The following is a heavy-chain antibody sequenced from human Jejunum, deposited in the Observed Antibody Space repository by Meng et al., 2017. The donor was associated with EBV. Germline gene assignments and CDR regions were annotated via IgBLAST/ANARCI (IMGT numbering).Heavy chain of an antibody. J-gene: IGHJ4*02. CDR3: ARTGYGDYSTTIYYFDY. D-gene: IGHD4-17*01. CDR2: ISAYNGNT. Sequence: QVQLVQSGAEVKKPGAALKVSGKASGYTFTSYGITWVRQAPGQGLEWMGWISAYNGNTIYAQKFQGRVTMTTDSSTSTAYMEVRSLRSDDTAVYYCARTGYGDYSTTIYYFDYWGQGTMVTVSS. CDR1: GYTFTSYG. V-gene: IGHV1-18*01.